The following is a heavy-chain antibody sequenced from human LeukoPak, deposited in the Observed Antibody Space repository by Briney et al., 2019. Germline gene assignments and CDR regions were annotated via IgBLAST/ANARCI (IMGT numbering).Heavy chain of an antibody. CDR3: ARRSRDGYIPQAYFDY. Sequence: ASVKVSCKASEYTFTGYYIHWVRQAPGHGLEWMGWINPNSGGTNYAQKFQGRVTMTRDTSIRTAYMELSSLRSDDTAVYYCARRSRDGYIPQAYFDYWGQGTLVTASS. J-gene: IGHJ4*02. CDR2: INPNSGGT. V-gene: IGHV1-2*02. D-gene: IGHD5-24*01. CDR1: EYTFTGYY.